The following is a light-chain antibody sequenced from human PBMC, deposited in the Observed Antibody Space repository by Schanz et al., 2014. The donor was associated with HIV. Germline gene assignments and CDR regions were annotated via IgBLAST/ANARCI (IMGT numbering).Light chain of an antibody. V-gene: IGKV1-39*01. CDR3: QQTYTTWT. CDR2: GAS. Sequence: DIQITQSPSYLSASVGERVTLTCRASQSIGRFLNWYQHKAGQAPKLLLYGASVLQSGVSSRFSGSGSDTEFTLTINSLQPEDFAVFYCQQTYTTWTFGQGTKV. J-gene: IGKJ1*01. CDR1: QSIGRF.